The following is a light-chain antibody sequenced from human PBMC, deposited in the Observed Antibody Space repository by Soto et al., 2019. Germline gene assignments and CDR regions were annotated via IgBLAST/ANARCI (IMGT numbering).Light chain of an antibody. V-gene: IGLV2-18*01. Sequence: QSALTQPPSVSGSPGQSVTISCSGTNIDVRLYDRVAWYRQIPGTAPELFIYEVSHRPVEVPDRFSGSKSANAASLTISRLQPGDEADYFCSLYTNSNTWVFGGGTKLTVL. CDR3: SLYTNSNTWV. CDR2: EVS. J-gene: IGLJ3*02. CDR1: NIDVRLYDR.